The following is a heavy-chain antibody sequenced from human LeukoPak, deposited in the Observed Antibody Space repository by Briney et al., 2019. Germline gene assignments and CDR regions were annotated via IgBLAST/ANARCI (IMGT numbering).Heavy chain of an antibody. J-gene: IGHJ4*02. D-gene: IGHD3-22*01. CDR1: GYSFTSYW. CDR2: IYPGDSDT. CDR3: ARLSEYYYDSSDYYYYFDY. V-gene: IGHV5-51*01. Sequence: GESLKISCKGSGYSFTSYWIGWVRQMPGKGLEWMGIIYPGDSDTRYSPSFQGQVTISADKSISTAYLQWSSLKASDTAMYYCARLSEYYYDSSDYYYYFDYGGQGTLVTVSS.